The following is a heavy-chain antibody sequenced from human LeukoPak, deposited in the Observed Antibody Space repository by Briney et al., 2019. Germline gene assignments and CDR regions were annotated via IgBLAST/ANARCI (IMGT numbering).Heavy chain of an antibody. D-gene: IGHD3-22*01. Sequence: PGGSLRLSCAASGFTFSSYAMSWVRQAPGMGLAWVSAISGSGGSTYYADSVKGRFTISRDTSKNTLYLQMNSLRAEDTAVYYCARGRYYDNSVYYYLDYRGQGTLVTVSS. CDR2: ISGSGGST. V-gene: IGHV3-23*01. CDR1: GFTFSSYA. CDR3: ARGRYYDNSVYYYLDY. J-gene: IGHJ4*02.